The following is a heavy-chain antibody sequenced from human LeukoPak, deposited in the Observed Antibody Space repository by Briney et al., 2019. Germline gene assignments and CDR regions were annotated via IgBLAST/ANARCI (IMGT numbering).Heavy chain of an antibody. CDR3: ARRTWGVYYFDY. J-gene: IGHJ4*02. D-gene: IGHD3-10*01. CDR2: IYYSGST. Sequence: PSETLSLTCTVSGGSISSDVYYWSWIRQHPGKGLEWIGYIYYSGSTYYNPSLKSRVTISVDTSKNQFSLKLSSVTAADTAVYYCARRTWGVYYFDYWGQGTLVTVSS. CDR1: GGSISSDVYY. V-gene: IGHV4-31*03.